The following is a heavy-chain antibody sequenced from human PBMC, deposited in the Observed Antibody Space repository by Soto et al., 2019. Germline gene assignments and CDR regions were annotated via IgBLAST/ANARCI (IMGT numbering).Heavy chain of an antibody. CDR2: IYSSGGT. Sequence: SDTLSLTCSVSRSSFSGSYRSWIRQSPGKGLEWIGYIYSSGGTNYNPSLKSQVTIPVDSSRNQFSLNRKSGSAADTALYYCSRMFHYHDGEYFDFWGQGSLVTVSA. J-gene: IGHJ4*02. CDR1: RSSFSGSY. V-gene: IGHV4-59*07. CDR3: SRMFHYHDGEYFDF. D-gene: IGHD3-22*01.